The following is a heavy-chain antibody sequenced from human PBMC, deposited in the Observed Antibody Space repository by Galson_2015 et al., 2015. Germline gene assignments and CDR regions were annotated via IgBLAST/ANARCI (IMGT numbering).Heavy chain of an antibody. V-gene: IGHV3-23*01. Sequence: SLRLSCAASGFTFGKFAMSWVRQAPGRGLEWVSAISGSGGSTYYADSVKGRFTISRDNSKNTLYLQMNSLRAEDTAVYYCAKVPASIKRIYFDYWGQGTLVTVSS. CDR1: GFTFGKFA. CDR3: AKVPASIKRIYFDY. CDR2: ISGSGGST. J-gene: IGHJ4*02. D-gene: IGHD2-2*02.